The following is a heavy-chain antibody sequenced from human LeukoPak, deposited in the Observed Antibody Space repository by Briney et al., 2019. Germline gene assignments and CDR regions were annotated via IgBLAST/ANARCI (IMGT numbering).Heavy chain of an antibody. CDR2: ISSSGSTI. CDR1: GFTFSSYE. Sequence: GGSLRLSCAASGFTFSSYEMNWVRQAPGKGLEWVSYISSSGSTIYYADSVKGRFTISRDNAKNSLYLQMNSLRAEDTAVYYCARDVAVTTDRTYYYGMDVWGQGTTVTVSS. V-gene: IGHV3-48*03. D-gene: IGHD4-17*01. CDR3: ARDVAVTTDRTYYYGMDV. J-gene: IGHJ6*02.